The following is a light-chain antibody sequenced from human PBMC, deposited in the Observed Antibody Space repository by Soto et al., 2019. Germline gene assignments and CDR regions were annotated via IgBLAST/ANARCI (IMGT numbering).Light chain of an antibody. CDR2: DVT. J-gene: IGLJ2*01. Sequence: QSVLTQPRSVSGSLGQSVTISCTGTSSDVGAYNYVSWYQQHPGKAPKLMIYDVTKRPSGVPDRFSGSKSGNTASLTISGLQAEDEADYYCCSYAGSYIYVVFGGGTKLTVL. CDR1: SSDVGAYNY. CDR3: CSYAGSYIYVV. V-gene: IGLV2-11*01.